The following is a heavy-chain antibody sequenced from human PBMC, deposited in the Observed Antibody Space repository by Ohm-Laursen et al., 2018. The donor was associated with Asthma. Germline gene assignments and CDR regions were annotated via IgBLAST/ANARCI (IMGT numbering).Heavy chain of an antibody. V-gene: IGHV1-69*13. Sequence: GASVKVSCKASGGTFSSYAISWVRQAPGQGLEWMGGIIPIFGTANYAQKFQGRVTITADESTSTAYMELSSLRSEDTAVYYCARSGSYFNWFDPWGQGTLVTVSS. CDR1: GGTFSSYA. CDR2: IIPIFGTA. J-gene: IGHJ5*02. D-gene: IGHD1-26*01. CDR3: ARSGSYFNWFDP.